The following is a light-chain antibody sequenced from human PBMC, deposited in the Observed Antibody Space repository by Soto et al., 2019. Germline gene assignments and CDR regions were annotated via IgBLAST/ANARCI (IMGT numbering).Light chain of an antibody. V-gene: IGLV4-69*01. Sequence: QLVLTQSPSASASLGASVKVTCTLSSGHSNYAIAWHQQQPEKGPRYLMRLSSDGSHINGDGIPDRFSGSSSGAERYLTISSLQSEDEAEYYCQTWGAGTQVFGTGTKLTVL. CDR1: SGHSNYA. J-gene: IGLJ1*01. CDR3: QTWGAGTQV. CDR2: LSSDGSH.